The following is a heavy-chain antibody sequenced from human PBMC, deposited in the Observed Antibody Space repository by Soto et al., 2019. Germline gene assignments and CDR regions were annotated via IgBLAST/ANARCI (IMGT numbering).Heavy chain of an antibody. J-gene: IGHJ4*02. V-gene: IGHV4-4*07. Sequence: ETLSLTCTVSVGSISSYYWSWIRQPAGKGLEWIGRIYTSGSTNYNPSLKSRVTMSVDTSKNQFSLKLSSVTAADTAVYYCARSGTYCGGDCPVDYWGQGTLVTVSS. CDR3: ARSGTYCGGDCPVDY. CDR2: IYTSGST. CDR1: VGSISSYY. D-gene: IGHD2-21*02.